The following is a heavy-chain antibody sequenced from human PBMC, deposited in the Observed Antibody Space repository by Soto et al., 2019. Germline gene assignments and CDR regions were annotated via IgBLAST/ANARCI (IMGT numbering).Heavy chain of an antibody. D-gene: IGHD6-13*01. CDR2: ISAYNGDT. Sequence: SWVRQAPGQGLEWMGWISAYNGDTKYAQKLQGRVTLTTDASTSTAYMELRSLTSDDTAMYYCARDHAGSGWFRFDYWGQGTLVTVSS. V-gene: IGHV1-18*01. CDR3: ARDHAGSGWFRFDY. J-gene: IGHJ4*02.